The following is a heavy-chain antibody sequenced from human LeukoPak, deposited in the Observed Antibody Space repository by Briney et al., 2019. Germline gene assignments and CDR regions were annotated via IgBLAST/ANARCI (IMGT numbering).Heavy chain of an antibody. CDR2: IYYSRST. V-gene: IGHV4-59*01. Sequence: SETLSLTCIVSGGSISSYYWSWIRQPPGKGLEWIGYIYYSRSTSYNPSLKSRVTISVDTSKNQFSLKLSSVTAADTAVYYCARDGHYYDSSGLDYWGQGTLVTVSS. D-gene: IGHD3-22*01. J-gene: IGHJ4*02. CDR1: GGSISSYY. CDR3: ARDGHYYDSSGLDY.